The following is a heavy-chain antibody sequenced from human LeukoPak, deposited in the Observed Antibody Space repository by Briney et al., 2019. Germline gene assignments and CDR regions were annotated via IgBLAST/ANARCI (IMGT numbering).Heavy chain of an antibody. V-gene: IGHV1-18*01. CDR1: GYTYNNYG. CDR3: ARVKVAARPGYYFDY. D-gene: IGHD6-6*01. J-gene: IGHJ4*02. CDR2: ISAYNGNT. Sequence: GASVKVSCKASGYTYNNYGIGWVRQAPGQGLEWMGWISAYNGNTNYEQNFQGRVTMTTDTSTSTAYMELRSLRSDDTAVYYCARVKVAARPGYYFDYWGQGTLVTVSS.